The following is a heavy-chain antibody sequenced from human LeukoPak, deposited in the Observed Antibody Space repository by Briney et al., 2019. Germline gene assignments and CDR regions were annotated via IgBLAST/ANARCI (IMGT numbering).Heavy chain of an antibody. CDR2: ISPYNGNT. Sequence: GASVKVSCKASGYDFTSVGITWVRRAPGQGLEWMGWISPYNGNTRYAQKLQGRVTMTTDTSTSTAYMELRSLRSDDTAVYYCARDGYCSGGSCYSNYYYYGMDVWGQGTTVTVSS. V-gene: IGHV1-18*01. J-gene: IGHJ6*02. CDR3: ARDGYCSGGSCYSNYYYYGMDV. CDR1: GYDFTSVG. D-gene: IGHD2-15*01.